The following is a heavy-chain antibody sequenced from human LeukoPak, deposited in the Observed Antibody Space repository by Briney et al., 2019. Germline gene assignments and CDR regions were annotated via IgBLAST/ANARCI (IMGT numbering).Heavy chain of an antibody. CDR2: IYYSGST. CDR1: GGSISSSSYY. CDR3: ARRQSGGYNFDY. D-gene: IGHD5-24*01. Sequence: SETLSLTCTVSGGSISSSSYYWGWIRQPPGKGLEWIGSIYYSGSTNYNPSLKSRVTISVDTSKNQFSLKLSSVTAADTAVYYCARRQSGGYNFDYWGQGSLVTVSS. J-gene: IGHJ4*02. V-gene: IGHV4-39*07.